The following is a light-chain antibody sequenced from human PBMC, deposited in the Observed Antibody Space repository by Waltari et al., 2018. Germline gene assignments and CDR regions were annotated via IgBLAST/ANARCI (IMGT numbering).Light chain of an antibody. CDR1: KSVLYSSNNKNY. CDR2: WDS. V-gene: IGKV4-1*01. J-gene: IGKJ4*01. CDR3: QQYYSTSLT. Sequence: DIAMTQSPDPLAVSLGERDTINCKSSKSVLYSSNNKNYLAWYQQKPGQPPKLLISWDSTRESGVPDRFSGSGSGTAFTLAISSLQAEDVAVYFCQQYYSTSLTFGGGTKVEIK.